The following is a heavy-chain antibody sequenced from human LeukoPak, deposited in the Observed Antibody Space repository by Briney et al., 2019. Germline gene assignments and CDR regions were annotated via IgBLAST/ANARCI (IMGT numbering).Heavy chain of an antibody. CDR2: IYYSGST. J-gene: IGHJ4*02. D-gene: IGHD2-21*02. Sequence: SETLSLTCTVSGGSIRYSLYYWGWIRQPPGKGLEWIGNIYYSGSTSYNPSLKSRVTISVDTSKNQFSLKLSSVTAADTAVYYCARLRYCGGDCYPDTYYFDYWGQGTLVTVSS. V-gene: IGHV4-39*07. CDR1: GGSIRYSLYY. CDR3: ARLRYCGGDCYPDTYYFDY.